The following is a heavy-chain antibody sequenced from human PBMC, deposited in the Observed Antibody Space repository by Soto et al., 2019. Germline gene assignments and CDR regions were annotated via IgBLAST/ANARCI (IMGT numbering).Heavy chain of an antibody. J-gene: IGHJ4*02. CDR1: GFTVGSAC. CDR3: ARDPWVGDIGDY. Sequence: DVQPVESGGGLVLRGESLRLSCAASGFTVGSACMSWVRQAPGKGLEWVAGIYSGGNTYYSDSVKGRFTISRDTSKNRLYLQMISLRGADATIYYCARDPWVGDIGDYWGQGTLVTVSS. CDR2: IYSGGNT. V-gene: IGHV3-66*01. D-gene: IGHD4-17*01.